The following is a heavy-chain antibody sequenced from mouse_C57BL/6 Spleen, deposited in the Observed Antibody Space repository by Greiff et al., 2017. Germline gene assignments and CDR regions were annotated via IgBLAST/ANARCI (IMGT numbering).Heavy chain of an antibody. J-gene: IGHJ2*01. D-gene: IGHD2-3*01. V-gene: IGHV1-64*01. Sequence: VQLPQPGAELVKPGASVKLSCKASGYTFTSYWMHWVKQRPGQGLEWIGMIHPNSGSTNYNEKFKSKATLTVDKSSSTAYMQLSSLTSEDSAVYDCAREGDDSYYSDYWGQGTTLTVSS. CDR1: GYTFTSYW. CDR3: AREGDDSYYSDY. CDR2: IHPNSGST.